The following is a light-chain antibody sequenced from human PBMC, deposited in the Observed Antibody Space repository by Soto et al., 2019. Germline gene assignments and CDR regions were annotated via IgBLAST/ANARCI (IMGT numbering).Light chain of an antibody. CDR2: EVS. Sequence: QSALTQPPSASGSPGQSVTISCTGTSSDVGGYNYVSWYQQHPGKAPKLMIYEVSKRPSGVPDRFSGSKSGNTASLTVSGLQAEDEEDYYCCSSEASNNFVFGTGTQVTVL. CDR3: CSSEASNNFV. J-gene: IGLJ1*01. V-gene: IGLV2-8*01. CDR1: SSDVGGYNY.